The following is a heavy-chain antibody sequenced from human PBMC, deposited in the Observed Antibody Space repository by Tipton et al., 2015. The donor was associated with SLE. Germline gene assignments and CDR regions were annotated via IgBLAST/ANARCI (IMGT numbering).Heavy chain of an antibody. Sequence: TLSLTCNVFGGSISSYYWSWIRQSPGKGLEWIAYISYRGNTDYNPSLKSRVTISVDTSKNQFSLKLSSVTAADTAVYYCGRSSAKYYHSFDIWGQGTMVTVSS. CDR2: ISYRGNT. D-gene: IGHD2/OR15-2a*01. CDR3: GRSSAKYYHSFDI. J-gene: IGHJ3*02. V-gene: IGHV4-59*01. CDR1: GGSISSYY.